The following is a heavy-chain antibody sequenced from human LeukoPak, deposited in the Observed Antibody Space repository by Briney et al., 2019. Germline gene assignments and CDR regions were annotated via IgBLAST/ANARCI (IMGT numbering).Heavy chain of an antibody. D-gene: IGHD3-3*01. Sequence: GASVKVSCKASGYTFTRYTMNWVRQAPGQGLEWMGWINTNTGNPTYAQGFTGRFVFSLDTSVSTAYLQISSLKAEDTAVYYCARIVDDFWSGYPYNWFDPWGQGTLVTVSS. CDR2: INTNTGNP. V-gene: IGHV7-4-1*02. CDR3: ARIVDDFWSGYPYNWFDP. J-gene: IGHJ5*02. CDR1: GYTFTRYT.